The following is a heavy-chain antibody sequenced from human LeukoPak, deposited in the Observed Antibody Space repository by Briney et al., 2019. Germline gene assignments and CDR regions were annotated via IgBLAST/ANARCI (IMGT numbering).Heavy chain of an antibody. CDR3: AKARIAAAGTGAFDV. CDR1: GFTFTSYA. J-gene: IGHJ3*01. D-gene: IGHD6-13*01. CDR2: FSATDGSA. Sequence: PGGSLRLSCAASGFTFTSYAMTWVRQAPGKGLEWVSAFSATDGSAQYAESVKGRFTISRDNSKNTLYLQMNSLRAEDTAVYYCAKARIAAAGTGAFDVWGQGTMVTVSS. V-gene: IGHV3-23*01.